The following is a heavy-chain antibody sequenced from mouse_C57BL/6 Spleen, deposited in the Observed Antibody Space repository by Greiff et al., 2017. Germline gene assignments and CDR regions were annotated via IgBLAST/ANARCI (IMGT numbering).Heavy chain of an antibody. CDR3: ARDDYAPFDY. J-gene: IGHJ2*01. CDR2: ISSGSSTI. CDR1: GFTFSDYG. V-gene: IGHV5-17*01. Sequence: DVKLVESGGGLVKPGGSLKLSCAASGFTFSDYGMHWVRQAPEKGLEWVAYISSGSSTIYYADTVKGRFTISRDNAKNTLFLQMTSLRSEDTAMYYCARDDYAPFDYWGQGTTLTVSS. D-gene: IGHD2-4*01.